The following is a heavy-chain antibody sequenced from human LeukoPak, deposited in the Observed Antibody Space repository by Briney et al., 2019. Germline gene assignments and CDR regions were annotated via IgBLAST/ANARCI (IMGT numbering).Heavy chain of an antibody. CDR2: IKEDGSEK. J-gene: IGHJ5*02. CDR3: ARGTRVGTPYNWFDP. CDR1: GFTFSSYW. V-gene: IGHV3-7*01. D-gene: IGHD1/OR15-1a*01. Sequence: QPGGSLRLSCTNSGFTFSSYWMSWVRQAPGKGLEWLGNIKEDGSEKYDVDSVKGRFTISRDNAKNSLYLQMNSLRVEDTAIYYCARGTRVGTPYNWFDPWGQGTLVTVSS.